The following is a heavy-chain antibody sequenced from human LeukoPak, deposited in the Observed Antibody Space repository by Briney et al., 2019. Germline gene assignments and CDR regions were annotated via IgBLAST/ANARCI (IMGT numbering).Heavy chain of an antibody. CDR2: INPNTGGT. V-gene: IGHV1-2*02. D-gene: IGHD2-2*01. Sequence: GASVKVSCKASGYTFTGYYMHWVRQAPGQGLEWMGWINPNTGGTNYAQKFQGRVTMTRDTSISTAYMELSRLRSDDTAVYYCARDFRHRSSTSFSDYYYYYYMDVWGKGTTVTVSS. CDR1: GYTFTGYY. J-gene: IGHJ6*03. CDR3: ARDFRHRSSTSFSDYYYYYYMDV.